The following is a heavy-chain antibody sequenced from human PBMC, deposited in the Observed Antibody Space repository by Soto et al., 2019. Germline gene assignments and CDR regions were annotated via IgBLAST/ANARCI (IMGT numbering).Heavy chain of an antibody. D-gene: IGHD3-10*01. J-gene: IGHJ4*02. Sequence: QVQLVESGGGVVQPGRSLRLSCAASGFTFSSYGMHWVRQAPGKGLEWVAVISYDGSNKYYADSVKGRFTISRDNSKNTLYLQMNSLRAEDTAVYYCAKDSPYGSGSYMDYWGQGTLVTVSS. V-gene: IGHV3-30*18. CDR1: GFTFSSYG. CDR2: ISYDGSNK. CDR3: AKDSPYGSGSYMDY.